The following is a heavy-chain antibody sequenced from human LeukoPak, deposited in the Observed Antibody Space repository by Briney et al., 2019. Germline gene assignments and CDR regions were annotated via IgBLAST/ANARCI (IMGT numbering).Heavy chain of an antibody. CDR2: ISGSGGST. CDR3: AISYYSNYGPDY. D-gene: IGHD4-4*01. Sequence: GGSLRLSCAASGFTFSSYAMSWVRQAPGKGLEWVSGISGSGGSTYYADSVKGRFTISRDNSKNTLYLQMNSLRAEDTAVYYCAISYYSNYGPDYWGQGTLVTVSS. V-gene: IGHV3-23*01. CDR1: GFTFSSYA. J-gene: IGHJ4*02.